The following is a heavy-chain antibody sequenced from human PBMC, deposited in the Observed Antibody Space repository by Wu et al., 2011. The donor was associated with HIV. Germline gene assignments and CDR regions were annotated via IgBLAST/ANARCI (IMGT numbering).Heavy chain of an antibody. D-gene: IGHD2-21*01. CDR1: GYTFTGYY. J-gene: IGHJ4*02. V-gene: IGHV1-2*02. CDR2: IDPNRGGT. Sequence: QVQLVQSGAELKKPGASVKVSCKASGYTFTGYYMHWVRQAPGQGLEWMGWIDPNRGGTNYAQKFQGRVTMTRDTSTSTVYMELSSLTSEDTAVYYCARDFGGDEDSWGQGTLVTVSS. CDR3: ARDFGGDEDS.